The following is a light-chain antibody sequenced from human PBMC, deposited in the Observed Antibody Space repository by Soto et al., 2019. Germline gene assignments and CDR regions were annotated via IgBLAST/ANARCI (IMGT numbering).Light chain of an antibody. Sequence: QSVLTQPPSVSGAPGQRVTISCTGSSSNIGAGYDVHWYQQFPGTAPKLLIYGNSNRPSGVPDRFSGSKSGTSASLAITGLQAEDEADYYCQSYDSSLSGNVVFGGGTKLTV. CDR2: GNS. CDR1: SSNIGAGYD. V-gene: IGLV1-40*01. J-gene: IGLJ2*01. CDR3: QSYDSSLSGNVV.